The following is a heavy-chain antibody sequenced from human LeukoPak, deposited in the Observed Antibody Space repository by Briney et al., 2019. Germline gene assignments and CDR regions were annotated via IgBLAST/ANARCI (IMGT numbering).Heavy chain of an antibody. V-gene: IGHV1-69*04. Sequence: SVKVSCKASGGTFSSYAISWVRQAPGQGLEWMGRIIPILGIANYAQKFQGRVTITADKSTSTAYMELSSLRSEDTAVYYCARGRRAAGGTGFDYWGQGTLVTVSS. CDR3: ARGRRAAGGTGFDY. J-gene: IGHJ4*02. D-gene: IGHD2-15*01. CDR1: GGTFSSYA. CDR2: IIPILGIA.